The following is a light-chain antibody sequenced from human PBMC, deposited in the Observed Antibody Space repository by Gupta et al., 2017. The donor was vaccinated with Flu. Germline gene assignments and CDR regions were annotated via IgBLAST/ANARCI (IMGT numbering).Light chain of an antibody. Sequence: QSVLTQPPSASGTPGQRVTISCSGSSSNIGSNSVNWYQQLPGTAPKLLIYNNNQRPSGVPDRFSGSKSGTSASLAISGLQSEDEADYYCAAWDDSLNGWEFGGGTKLTVL. CDR2: NNN. J-gene: IGLJ3*02. CDR3: AAWDDSLNGWE. V-gene: IGLV1-44*01. CDR1: SSNIGSNS.